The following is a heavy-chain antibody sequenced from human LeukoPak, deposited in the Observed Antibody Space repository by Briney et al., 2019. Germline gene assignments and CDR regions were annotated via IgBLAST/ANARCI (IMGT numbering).Heavy chain of an antibody. V-gene: IGHV4-30-4*01. D-gene: IGHD3-10*01. CDR2: IYYSGST. CDR1: GGSISSGDYY. J-gene: IGHJ3*02. CDR3: ARDSRYPGPSGWVRPLFDI. Sequence: SETLSLTCTVSGGSISSGDYYWSWIRQPPGKGLEWIGYIYYSGSTYYNPSLKSRVTISVDTSKNQFSLKLSSVTAADTAVYYCARDSRYPGPSGWVRPLFDIWGQGTMVTVSS.